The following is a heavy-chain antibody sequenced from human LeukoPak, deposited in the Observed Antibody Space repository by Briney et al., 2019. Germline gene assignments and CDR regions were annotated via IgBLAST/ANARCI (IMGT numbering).Heavy chain of an antibody. J-gene: IGHJ6*02. V-gene: IGHV3-9*01. CDR2: ISWNSGSI. Sequence: TGGSLRLSCAASGFTFDDYAMHWVRQAPGKGLEWVSGISWNSGSIGYADSVKGRFTISRDNAKNSLYLQMNSLRAEDTALYYCAKDIVATIDGDGMDVWGQGTTVTVSS. CDR3: AKDIVATIDGDGMDV. D-gene: IGHD5-12*01. CDR1: GFTFDDYA.